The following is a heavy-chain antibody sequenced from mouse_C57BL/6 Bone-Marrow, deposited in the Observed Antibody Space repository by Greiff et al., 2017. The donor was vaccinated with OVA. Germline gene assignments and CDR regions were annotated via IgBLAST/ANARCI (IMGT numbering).Heavy chain of an antibody. D-gene: IGHD1-1*01. CDR3: ARVRYYYGSSSYWYFDV. J-gene: IGHJ1*03. V-gene: IGHV1-59*01. CDR2: IDPSDSYT. CDR1: GYTFTSYW. Sequence: VKLQQPGAELVRPGTSVKLSCKASGYTFTSYWMHWVKQRPGQGLEWIGVIDPSDSYTNYNQKFKGKATLTVETSSSTAYMQLSSLTSEDSAVYYCARVRYYYGSSSYWYFDVWGTGTTVTVSS.